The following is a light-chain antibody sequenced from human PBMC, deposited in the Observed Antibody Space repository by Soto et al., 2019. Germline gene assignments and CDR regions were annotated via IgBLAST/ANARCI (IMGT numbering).Light chain of an antibody. CDR2: GAS. V-gene: IGKV3-20*01. CDR3: QQYGSSRGVT. CDR1: QSVSSSY. J-gene: IGKJ3*01. Sequence: EIVLTQSPGTLSLSPGERATLSCRASQSVSSSYLAWYQQKPGQAPRLLIYGASSRATGIPDRFSGSGSGTDFPLPTSRLEPEDFAVYYGQQYGSSRGVTFGPGTKVKIK.